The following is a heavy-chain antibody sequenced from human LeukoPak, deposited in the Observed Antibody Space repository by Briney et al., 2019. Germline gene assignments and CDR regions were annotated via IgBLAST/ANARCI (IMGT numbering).Heavy chain of an antibody. CDR1: GGSFSGYY. J-gene: IGHJ4*02. CDR2: INHSGST. Sequence: SETLSLTCAVYGGSFSGYYWSWIRQPPGKGLEWIGEINHSGSTNYNPSLKSRVTISVDTSKNQFSVKLSSVTAADTAVYYCARGITMVRGVPSKYYFDYWGQGTLVTVSS. CDR3: ARGITMVRGVPSKYYFDY. V-gene: IGHV4-34*01. D-gene: IGHD3-10*01.